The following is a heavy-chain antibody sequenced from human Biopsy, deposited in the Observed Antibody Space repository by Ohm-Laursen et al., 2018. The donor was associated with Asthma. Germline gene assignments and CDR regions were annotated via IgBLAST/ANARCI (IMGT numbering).Heavy chain of an antibody. Sequence: TLSLTCTVSGDSISSYHWSWIRQPPGKGLEWIGYVFYGGATNYNPSLKSRVTISVDTSKNQFFLRLSSETAADTAVYYCARGVVYGGDSYAEYFQHWGQGTLVTVSS. CDR3: ARGVVYGGDSYAEYFQH. CDR1: GDSISSYH. CDR2: VFYGGAT. V-gene: IGHV4-59*01. J-gene: IGHJ1*01. D-gene: IGHD4-23*01.